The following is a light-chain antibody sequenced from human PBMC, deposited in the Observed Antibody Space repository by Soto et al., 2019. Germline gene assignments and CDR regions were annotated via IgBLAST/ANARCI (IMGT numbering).Light chain of an antibody. CDR3: LHDHDYPLT. J-gene: IGKJ4*01. CDR2: DAS. Sequence: DIQMTQSPSTLSASVGDRVVITCRASQSIGQWLAWYQQKPGKAPRFLIYDASTLESGVPSRFSGSGSGTDFILTISSLQPEDSATYYCLHDHDYPLTFGGGTKV. CDR1: QSIGQW. V-gene: IGKV1-5*01.